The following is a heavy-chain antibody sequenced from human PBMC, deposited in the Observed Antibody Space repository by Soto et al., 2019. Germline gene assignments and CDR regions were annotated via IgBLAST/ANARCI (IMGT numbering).Heavy chain of an antibody. Sequence: PGGSLRLSSAASGFPFSSYSMSWVRQAPGKGLEWVSAISGSGGSTYYADSVKGRFTISRDNSKNTLYLQMNSLRAEDTAVYYCAKPGILTGYGYFQHWGQGTLVTVSS. CDR3: AKPGILTGYGYFQH. V-gene: IGHV3-23*01. CDR2: ISGSGGST. CDR1: GFPFSSYS. D-gene: IGHD3-9*01. J-gene: IGHJ1*01.